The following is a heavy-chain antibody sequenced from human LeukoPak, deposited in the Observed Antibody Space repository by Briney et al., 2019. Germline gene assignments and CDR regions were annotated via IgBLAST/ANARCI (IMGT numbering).Heavy chain of an antibody. V-gene: IGHV3-13*01. CDR3: ARGYCSSTSCYGYYYYGMDV. D-gene: IGHD2-2*01. Sequence: GGSLRPSCAASGFTFSSYDMHWVRQATGKGLEWVSAIGTAGDTYYPGSVKGRFTISRENAKNSLYLQMNSLRAGDTAVYYCARGYCSSTSCYGYYYYGMDVWGQGTTVTVSS. J-gene: IGHJ6*02. CDR2: IGTAGDT. CDR1: GFTFSSYD.